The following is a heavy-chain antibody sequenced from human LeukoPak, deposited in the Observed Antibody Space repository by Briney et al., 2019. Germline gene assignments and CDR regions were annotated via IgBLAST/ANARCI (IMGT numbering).Heavy chain of an antibody. CDR1: GGSISSYY. D-gene: IGHD3-16*01. CDR3: ARGIYDYVWGSYLDY. CDR2: IYYSGST. Sequence: SETLSLTCAVSGGSISSYYWSWIRQPPGKGLEWIGYIYYSGSTNYNPSLKSRVTISVDTSKNQFSLKLSSVTAADTAVYYCARGIYDYVWGSYLDYWGQGTLVTVSS. V-gene: IGHV4-59*01. J-gene: IGHJ4*02.